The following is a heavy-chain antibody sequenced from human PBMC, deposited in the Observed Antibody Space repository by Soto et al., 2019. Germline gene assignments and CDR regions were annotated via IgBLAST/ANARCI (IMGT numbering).Heavy chain of an antibody. CDR1: GYSFTNND. CDR2: MNPGSGDT. D-gene: IGHD6-13*01. V-gene: IGHV1-8*01. J-gene: IGHJ4*02. CDR3: AMQQLVRDYFDY. Sequence: ASVKVSCKASGYSFTNNDVSWVRQATGQGLEWMGWMNPGSGDTGYAQKFQGRVTMTRDTSISTAYMELSRLRSDDTAVYYCAMQQLVRDYFDYWGQGTPVTVSS.